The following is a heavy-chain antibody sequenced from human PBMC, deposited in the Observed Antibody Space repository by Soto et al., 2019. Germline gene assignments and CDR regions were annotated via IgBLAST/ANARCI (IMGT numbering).Heavy chain of an antibody. D-gene: IGHD2-8*01. CDR1: GFAFSRYW. CDR2: IKSDGSSI. V-gene: IGHV3-74*01. J-gene: IGHJ6*02. Sequence: EVQLVESGGGLVQPGGSLRLSCAASGFAFSRYWMHWVRQAPGKVLVWVSSIKSDGSSINYADSVRGRFTISRDNAHSTLYLHMKNLGAADTAVYFCAIDSPLMPPPPCSIYGMDVCVQGTTVTVS. CDR3: AIDSPLMPPPPCSIYGMDV.